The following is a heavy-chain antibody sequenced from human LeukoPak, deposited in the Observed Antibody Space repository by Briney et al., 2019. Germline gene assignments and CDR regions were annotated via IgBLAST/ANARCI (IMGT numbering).Heavy chain of an antibody. D-gene: IGHD6-13*01. CDR2: IKEDGSET. Sequence: PGGSLRLSCAASGFSFSSYWMTWVRQAPGKGLEWVANIKEDGSETYYVDSVKGRFTISRDNTKISLYLQMSSLRAEDTAVYYCARVLGEAAAAYYYYYGMDVWGQGTTVTVAS. CDR3: ARVLGEAAAAYYYYYGMDV. CDR1: GFSFSSYW. V-gene: IGHV3-7*01. J-gene: IGHJ6*02.